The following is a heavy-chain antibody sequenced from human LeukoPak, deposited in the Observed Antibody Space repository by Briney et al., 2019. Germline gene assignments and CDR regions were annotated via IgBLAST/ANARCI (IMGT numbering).Heavy chain of an antibody. CDR2: IYTSGST. CDR1: GGSISSYY. V-gene: IGHV4-4*09. CDR3: ARGAGYCSSTSCTTYYFDY. J-gene: IGHJ4*02. Sequence: SETLSLTCTVSGGSISSYYWSWIQQPPGKGLEWIGYIYTSGSTNYNPSLKSRVTISVDTSKNQFSLKLSSVTAADTAVYYCARGAGYCSSTSCTTYYFDYWGQGTLVTVSS. D-gene: IGHD2-2*01.